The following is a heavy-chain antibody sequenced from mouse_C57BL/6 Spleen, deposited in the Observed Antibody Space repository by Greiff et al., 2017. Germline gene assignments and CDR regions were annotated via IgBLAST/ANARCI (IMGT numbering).Heavy chain of an antibody. CDR1: GYTFTSYW. D-gene: IGHD1-1*01. CDR2: IHPNSGST. CDR3: ARWGDYGSRNFDY. J-gene: IGHJ2*01. Sequence: QVQLKQPGAELVKPGASVKLSCKASGYTFTSYWMHWVKQRPGQGLEWIGMIHPNSGSTNYNEKFKSKATLTVDKSSSTAYMQLSSLTSEDSAVYYCARWGDYGSRNFDYWGQGTTLTVSS. V-gene: IGHV1-64*01.